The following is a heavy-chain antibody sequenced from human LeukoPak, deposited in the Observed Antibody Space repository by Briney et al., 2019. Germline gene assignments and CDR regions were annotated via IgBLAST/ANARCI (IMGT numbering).Heavy chain of an antibody. CDR1: GFTFSRYR. Sequence: PGGSLRLSCAASGFTFSRYRMHWVRQAPGKGLEWVSGISWNSGSIGYADSVKGRFTISRDNAKNSLYLQMNSLRAEDTALYYCAKDMKPITVFGVVISNWGQGTLVTVSS. J-gene: IGHJ4*02. D-gene: IGHD3-3*01. CDR2: ISWNSGSI. V-gene: IGHV3-9*01. CDR3: AKDMKPITVFGVVISN.